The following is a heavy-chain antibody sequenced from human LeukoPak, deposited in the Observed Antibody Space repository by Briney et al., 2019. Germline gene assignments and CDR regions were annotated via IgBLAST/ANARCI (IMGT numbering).Heavy chain of an antibody. Sequence: ASVKVSCKASGYTFTGYYMHWVRQAPGQGLEWMGWINTNTGNPTYAQGFTGRFVFSLDTSVSTAYLQISSLKAEDTAVYYCAREVATVAGDYWGQGTLVTVSS. J-gene: IGHJ4*02. D-gene: IGHD6-19*01. CDR2: INTNTGNP. CDR3: AREVATVAGDY. V-gene: IGHV7-4-1*02. CDR1: GYTFTGYY.